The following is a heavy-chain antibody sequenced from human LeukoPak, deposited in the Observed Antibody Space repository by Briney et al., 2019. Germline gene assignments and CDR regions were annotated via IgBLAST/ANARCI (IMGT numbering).Heavy chain of an antibody. J-gene: IGHJ4*02. D-gene: IGHD3-22*01. V-gene: IGHV3-23*01. CDR1: GFTFSSYA. Sequence: GGSLRLSCAASGFTFSSYAMSWVRQAPGKGLEWVSGISGSGGSTYYADSVKGQFTISRDDSKNTLYLQMNNLRAEDTALYYCAKGRYDSSGPANTFDYWGQGTLVTVSS. CDR2: ISGSGGST. CDR3: AKGRYDSSGPANTFDY.